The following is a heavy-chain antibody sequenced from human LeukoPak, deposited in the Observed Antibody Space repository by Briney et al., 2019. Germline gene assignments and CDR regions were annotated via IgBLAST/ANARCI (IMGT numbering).Heavy chain of an antibody. V-gene: IGHV3-23*01. D-gene: IGHD1/OR15-1a*01. CDR3: ARDSNWNNGGFDY. J-gene: IGHJ4*02. CDR1: GFTFSNYA. CDR2: SSGNGGST. Sequence: GGSLRLSCGASGFTFSNYAMSWVRQAPGKGLEWVSPSSGNGGSTYYGDSVKGRFTISRDNVKNTLHLQMSSLRAEDTAIYYCARDSNWNNGGFDYWGQGTLVTVSA.